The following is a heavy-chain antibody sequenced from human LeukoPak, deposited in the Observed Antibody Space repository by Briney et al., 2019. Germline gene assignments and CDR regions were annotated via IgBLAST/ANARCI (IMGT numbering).Heavy chain of an antibody. CDR2: ISAYNGNT. CDR3: ARGLATTGYYYYGMDV. V-gene: IGHV1-18*01. J-gene: IGHJ6*02. Sequence: ASVKVSCKASGYTFTSYGISWVRQAPGQGLEWMGWISAYNGNTNYTQNLQGRVTMTTDTSTSTAYMELRSLRSNDTAVYYCARGLATTGYYYYGMDVWGQGTTVTVSS. CDR1: GYTFTSYG. D-gene: IGHD4-17*01.